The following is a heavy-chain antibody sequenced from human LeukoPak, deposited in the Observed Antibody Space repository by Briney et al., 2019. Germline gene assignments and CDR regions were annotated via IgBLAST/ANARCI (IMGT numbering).Heavy chain of an antibody. Sequence: GGSLRLSCAASGFTFSSYAMSWVRPAPGKGLEWVSAISGSGGSTYYADSVKGRFTISRDNSKNTLYLQMNSLRAEDTAVYYCAKSYNSGWYENPYYFDYWGQGTLVTVSS. CDR3: AKSYNSGWYENPYYFDY. CDR2: ISGSGGST. D-gene: IGHD6-19*01. V-gene: IGHV3-23*01. CDR1: GFTFSSYA. J-gene: IGHJ4*02.